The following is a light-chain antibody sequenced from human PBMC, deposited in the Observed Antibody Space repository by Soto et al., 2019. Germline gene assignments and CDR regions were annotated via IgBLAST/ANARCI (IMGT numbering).Light chain of an antibody. V-gene: IGKV3-15*01. Sequence: IVLTQSPGTLSLSPGERATLSCRASQSVSSNLAWYQQKPGQAPRLLIYGASTRATGIPASFSGSGSGTEFTLTISSLQPDDFALYYCQQYVTSAITFGQGRRLEIK. CDR3: QQYVTSAIT. J-gene: IGKJ5*01. CDR2: GAS. CDR1: QSVSSN.